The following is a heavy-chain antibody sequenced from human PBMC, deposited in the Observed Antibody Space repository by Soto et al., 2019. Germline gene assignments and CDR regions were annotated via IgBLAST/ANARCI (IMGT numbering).Heavy chain of an antibody. J-gene: IGHJ6*02. CDR3: ARHQFRKYGAYANYGMDV. V-gene: IGHV4-59*08. Sequence: QVQLQESGPGLVKPSETLSLTCTVSGGSISSYYWSWIRQPPGKGLEWIGYIYYSGSTNYNPSLKIRVPQSVDTSKNQFSLKLSSVTAADTAVYYCARHQFRKYGAYANYGMDVWGQGTTVTVSS. D-gene: IGHD4-17*01. CDR2: IYYSGST. CDR1: GGSISSYY.